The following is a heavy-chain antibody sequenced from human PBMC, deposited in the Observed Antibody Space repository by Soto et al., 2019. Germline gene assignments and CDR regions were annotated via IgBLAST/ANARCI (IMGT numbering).Heavy chain of an antibody. J-gene: IGHJ6*03. CDR3: ARRGRYIAAASDYYMDV. D-gene: IGHD6-13*01. CDR2: IYYSGST. Sequence: SETLSLTCTVSGGSISSYYWSWIRQPPGKGLEWIGYIYYSGSTNYNPSLKSRVTISVDTSKNQFSLKLSSVTAADTAVYYCARRGRYIAAASDYYMDVWGKGTTVTVSS. V-gene: IGHV4-59*08. CDR1: GGSISSYY.